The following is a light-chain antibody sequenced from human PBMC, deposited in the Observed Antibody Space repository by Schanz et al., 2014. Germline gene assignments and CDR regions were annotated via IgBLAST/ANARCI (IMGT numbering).Light chain of an antibody. CDR3: SSYGGSNNVM. CDR2: EVN. CDR1: SSDVGGYNY. V-gene: IGLV2-8*01. J-gene: IGLJ3*02. Sequence: QSALTQPPSASGSPGQSVTISCTGTSSDVGGYNYVSWYQQNPGRAPKVLIFEVNKRPSGVPDRFSGSKSGNTASLTVSGLQAEDGADYYCSSYGGSNNVMFGGGTKLTVL.